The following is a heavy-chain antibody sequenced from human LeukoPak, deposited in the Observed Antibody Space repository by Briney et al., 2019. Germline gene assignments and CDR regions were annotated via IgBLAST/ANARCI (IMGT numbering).Heavy chain of an antibody. CDR1: GFTVSNDY. J-gene: IGHJ4*02. Sequence: PGGSLRLSCAASGFTVSNDYMSWVRQAPGKGLEWVGRIKTKTDGGTTDYAAPVKGRFTVSRDDSKTTLYLQMNSLRTEDTAFYYCTASSYDSSGYWGWGQGTLVTVSS. CDR3: TASSYDSSGYWG. CDR2: IKTKTDGGTT. V-gene: IGHV3-15*01. D-gene: IGHD3-22*01.